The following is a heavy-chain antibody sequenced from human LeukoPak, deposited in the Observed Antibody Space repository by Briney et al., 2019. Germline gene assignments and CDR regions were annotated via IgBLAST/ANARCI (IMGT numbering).Heavy chain of an antibody. V-gene: IGHV4-30-4*08. CDR3: ARRTGYYYYYYMDV. CDR2: IYYSGST. D-gene: IGHD4-17*01. CDR1: GGSISSGDYY. J-gene: IGHJ6*03. Sequence: SQTLSLTCTVSGGSISSGDYYWSWIRQPPGKGLEWIGYIYYSGSTYYNPSLKSRVTISVDTSKNQFSLKLSSVTAADTAVYYCARRTGYYYYYYMDVWGKGTTVTVSS.